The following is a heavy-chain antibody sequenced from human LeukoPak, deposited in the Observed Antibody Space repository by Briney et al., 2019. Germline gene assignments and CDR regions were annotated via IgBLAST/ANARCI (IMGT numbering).Heavy chain of an antibody. CDR3: ASSTGYDSSGYYRGEFDY. Sequence: SQTLSLTCTVSGGSISSGGYYWSWLRQHPGEGLEWIGYIHDSGSTYYNPSLKSRVTISVDTSKNQFSLKLSSVTAADTAVYYCASSTGYDSSGYYRGEFDYWGQGTLVTVSS. D-gene: IGHD3-22*01. CDR2: IHDSGST. V-gene: IGHV4-31*03. J-gene: IGHJ4*02. CDR1: GGSISSGGYY.